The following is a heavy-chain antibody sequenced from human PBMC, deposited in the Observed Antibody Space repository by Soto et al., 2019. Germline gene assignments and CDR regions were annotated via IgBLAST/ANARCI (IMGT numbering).Heavy chain of an antibody. CDR3: ARRLWSYYYDSSGYHYTPRAFDI. V-gene: IGHV3-21*01. J-gene: IGHJ3*02. CDR1: GFTFSSYI. Sequence: GGSLRLSCAASGFTFSSYIMNWVRQAPGKGLEWVSSISSSSSYIYYADSVKGRFTISRDNAKNSLYLQMNSLRAEDTAVYYCARRLWSYYYDSSGYHYTPRAFDIWGQGTLVTVSS. D-gene: IGHD3-22*01. CDR2: ISSSSSYI.